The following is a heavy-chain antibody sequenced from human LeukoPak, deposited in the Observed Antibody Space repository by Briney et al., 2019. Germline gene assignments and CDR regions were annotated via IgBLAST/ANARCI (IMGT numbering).Heavy chain of an antibody. Sequence: WGTLSLTCAAYGGSFSGYYWSWVRQAPGKGLEWVGEINHSGSTNYNPSLLSRVTIPVHTPKNQFPLVLSSVTAADRAVYYCSRVWRYRYQPLHYFRYWGQGTLVTVPS. CDR1: GGSFSGYY. J-gene: IGHJ4*02. V-gene: IGHV4-34*01. CDR2: INHSGST. D-gene: IGHD2-21*01. CDR3: SRVWRYRYQPLHYFRY.